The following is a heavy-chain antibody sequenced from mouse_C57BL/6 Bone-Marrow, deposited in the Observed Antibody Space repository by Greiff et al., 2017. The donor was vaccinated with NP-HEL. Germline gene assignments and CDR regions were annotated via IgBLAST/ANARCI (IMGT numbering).Heavy chain of an antibody. CDR3: ARDNGDWYFDV. V-gene: IGHV7-1*01. CDR2: SRNKANDYTT. Sequence: EVKLMESGGGLVQSGRSLRLSCATSGFTFSDFYMEWVRQAPGKGLEWIAASRNKANDYTTEYSASVKGRFIVSRDTSQSILYLQMNALIAEDTAIYYCARDNGDWYFDVWGTGTTVTVSS. CDR1: GFTFSDFY. D-gene: IGHD1-1*01. J-gene: IGHJ1*03.